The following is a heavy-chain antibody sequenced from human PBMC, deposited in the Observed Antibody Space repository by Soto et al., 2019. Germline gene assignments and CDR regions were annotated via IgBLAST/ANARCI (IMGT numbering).Heavy chain of an antibody. D-gene: IGHD2-21*02. CDR1: GFTFSSYT. CDR2: ISSSYYI. Sequence: EVQLVESGGGLVKPGGSLRLSCAASGFTFSSYTMKRVRQAPGKGLEWVASISSSYYIKYADSVKGRFTISRDNAKNSLYLQMNSLRAEDTAVYYCARGDVVVLTATSNFDYWGQGTLVTVSS. V-gene: IGHV3-21*01. J-gene: IGHJ4*02. CDR3: ARGDVVVLTATSNFDY.